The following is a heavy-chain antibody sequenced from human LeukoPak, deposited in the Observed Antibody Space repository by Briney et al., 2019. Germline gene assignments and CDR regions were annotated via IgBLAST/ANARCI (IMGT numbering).Heavy chain of an antibody. V-gene: IGHV4-31*03. CDR2: IYYSGST. D-gene: IGHD4-17*01. Sequence: SETLSLTCTVSGGSISSGGYYWSWIRQHPGTGLEWIGYIYYSGSTYYNPSLKSRVTISVDTSKNQFSLKLSSVTAADTAVYYCATAPVHDYGDYFDYWGQGTLVTVSS. CDR1: GGSISSGGYY. J-gene: IGHJ4*02. CDR3: ATAPVHDYGDYFDY.